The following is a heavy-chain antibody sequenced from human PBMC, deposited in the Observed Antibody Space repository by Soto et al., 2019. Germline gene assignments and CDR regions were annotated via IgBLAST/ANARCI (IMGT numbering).Heavy chain of an antibody. CDR3: ARGCSSTSCYMRGEEDRYQIDY. V-gene: IGHV3-74*01. J-gene: IGHJ4*02. Sequence: GGSLRLSCAASGFTFSSYWMHWVRQAPGKGLVWVSRINSDGSSTSYADSVKGRFTISRDNAKNTLYLQMNSLRAEDTAVYYCARGCSSTSCYMRGEEDRYQIDYWGQGTLVTVSS. D-gene: IGHD2-2*02. CDR2: INSDGSST. CDR1: GFTFSSYW.